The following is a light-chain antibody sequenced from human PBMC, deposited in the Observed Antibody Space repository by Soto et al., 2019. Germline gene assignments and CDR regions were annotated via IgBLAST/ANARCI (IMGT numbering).Light chain of an antibody. J-gene: IGLJ2*01. CDR3: SSYTSSSLKVV. Sequence: QSVLTQPASVSGSPGQSITISCTGTSSDVGGYNYVSWYQQHPGKAPKLMIYDVSNRPSGVSNRFSGSKSGNTASLTISGLQAEDEADYYCSSYTSSSLKVVFGGGTKLTVL. V-gene: IGLV2-14*01. CDR2: DVS. CDR1: SSDVGGYNY.